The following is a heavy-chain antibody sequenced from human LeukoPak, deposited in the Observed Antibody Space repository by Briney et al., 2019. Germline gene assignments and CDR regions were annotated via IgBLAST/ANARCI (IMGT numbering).Heavy chain of an antibody. CDR2: IKQDGSEK. J-gene: IGHJ4*02. CDR1: GFTFSIYW. CDR3: ARVPGDY. V-gene: IGHV3-7*01. Sequence: GGSLRLSCAASGFTFSIYWMTWVRQAPGKGLEWVANIKQDGSEKYYVDSVKGRFTISRDNAKNSQYLQMNSLRAEDTAVYYCARVPGDYWGQGTLVTVSS.